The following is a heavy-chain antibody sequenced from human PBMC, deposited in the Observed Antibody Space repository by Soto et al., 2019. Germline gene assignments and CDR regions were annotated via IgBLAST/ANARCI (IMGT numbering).Heavy chain of an antibody. D-gene: IGHD3-3*01. CDR2: ISIYNGNT. J-gene: IGHJ4*01. CDR1: VYTFTNYG. CDR3: ARVGARGYDFWSGYYPALDY. Sequence: ASVKVSCKASVYTFTNYGITWVRQAPGQGLEWMGWISIYNGNTKYAQEFQGRVTMTTDTSTSTAYLELRSLRSDDTAVYYCARVGARGYDFWSGYYPALDYWGHGTLVTVSS. V-gene: IGHV1-18*01.